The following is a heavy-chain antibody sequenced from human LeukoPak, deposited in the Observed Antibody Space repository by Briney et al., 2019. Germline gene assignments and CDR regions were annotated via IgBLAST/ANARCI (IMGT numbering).Heavy chain of an antibody. D-gene: IGHD3-9*01. CDR3: TRGFDWLADFDY. V-gene: IGHV4-59*01. CDR2: IYYSGST. J-gene: IGHJ4*02. Sequence: PSETLSLTCTVSGGSISSYYWSWLRQPPGKGLEWIGYIYYSGSTNYNPSLKSRVTISVDTSKNQFHLKLSSVTAADTAVYYCTRGFDWLADFDYWGPGTLVTVSS. CDR1: GGSISSYY.